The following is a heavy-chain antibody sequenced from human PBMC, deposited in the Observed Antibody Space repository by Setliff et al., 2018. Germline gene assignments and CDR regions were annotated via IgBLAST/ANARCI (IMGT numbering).Heavy chain of an antibody. V-gene: IGHV4-38-2*01. CDR3: ARHVLGQQLVYNWFDP. Sequence: SETLSLTCAVSGYSISSGNYWGWIRQPPGKGLEWIGSISHSGSAYYNPSLKSRVTISLDMSKNQFSLKLSSVTAADTAMYYCARHVLGQQLVYNWFDPWGQGTLVTVSS. CDR2: ISHSGSA. D-gene: IGHD6-13*01. J-gene: IGHJ5*02. CDR1: GYSISSGNY.